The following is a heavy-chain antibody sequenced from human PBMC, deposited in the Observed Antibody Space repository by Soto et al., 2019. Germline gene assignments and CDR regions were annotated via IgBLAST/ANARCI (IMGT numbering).Heavy chain of an antibody. CDR1: GGSISSYY. J-gene: IGHJ4*02. Sequence: SDTLSLTCTVSGGSISSYYWSWIRQPPGKGLEWIGYIYYSGSTNYNPSLKSRVTISVDTSKNQFSLKLSSVTAADTAVYYCARGDYDYVWGSYHFDYWGQGTLVTVSS. V-gene: IGHV4-59*01. CDR3: ARGDYDYVWGSYHFDY. CDR2: IYYSGST. D-gene: IGHD3-16*02.